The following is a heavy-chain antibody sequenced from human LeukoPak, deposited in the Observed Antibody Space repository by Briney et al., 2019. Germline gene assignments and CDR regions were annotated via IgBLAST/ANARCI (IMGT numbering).Heavy chain of an antibody. CDR2: ISGSGGST. Sequence: GGSLRLSCAASGFIVSSNYMNWVRQAPGKGLEWVSAISGSGGSTYYADSVKGRFTISRDNSKNTLYLQMNSLRAEDTAVYYCAKEAKTYYYDSYFDYWGQGTLVTVSS. D-gene: IGHD3-22*01. J-gene: IGHJ4*02. CDR3: AKEAKTYYYDSYFDY. CDR1: GFIVSSNY. V-gene: IGHV3-23*01.